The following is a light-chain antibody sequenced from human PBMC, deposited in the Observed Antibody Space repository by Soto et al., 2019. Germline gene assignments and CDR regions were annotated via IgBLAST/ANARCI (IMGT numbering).Light chain of an antibody. J-gene: IGKJ4*01. CDR1: QGVSSND. Sequence: EIVLTQSPGTLSLSPGERATLFCRASQGVSSNDLAWYQQKLGRAPRLLIYGASSRATGIPDRFSGSGSGADFPLSISRLEPEDFAVYYCQQYGSSPLTFGGGTKVEIK. CDR2: GAS. V-gene: IGKV3-20*01. CDR3: QQYGSSPLT.